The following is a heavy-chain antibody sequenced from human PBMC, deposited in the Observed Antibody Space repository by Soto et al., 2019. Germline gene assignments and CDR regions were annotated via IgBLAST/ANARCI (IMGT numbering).Heavy chain of an antibody. CDR3: ARTLVPADYYYGMDV. Sequence: GESLKISCTGSGYSFTSYCIGWVRQMPGKGLEWMGIIYPGDSDTRYSPSFQGQVTISADKSISTAYLQWSSLKASDTAMYYCARTLVPADYYYGMDVWGQGTTVTVSS. J-gene: IGHJ6*02. D-gene: IGHD2-2*01. V-gene: IGHV5-51*01. CDR1: GYSFTSYC. CDR2: IYPGDSDT.